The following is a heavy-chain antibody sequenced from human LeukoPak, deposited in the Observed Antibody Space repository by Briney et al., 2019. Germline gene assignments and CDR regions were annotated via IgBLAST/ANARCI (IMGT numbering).Heavy chain of an antibody. CDR2: IYGSGIT. J-gene: IGHJ6*03. D-gene: IGHD3-22*01. Sequence: SETLSPTCTVSGGSIISNYWSWIRQSAGTGLEWIGRIYGSGITDYNPSLKSRVTMSLDTSRKQFSLRLTSVTAADTAVYYCARLKFYDSTGYSPGYYIDVWSKGTTVSVFS. CDR1: GGSIISNY. CDR3: ARLKFYDSTGYSPGYYIDV. V-gene: IGHV4-4*07.